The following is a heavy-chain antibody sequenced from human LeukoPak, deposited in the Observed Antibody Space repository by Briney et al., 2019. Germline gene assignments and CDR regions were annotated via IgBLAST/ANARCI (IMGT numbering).Heavy chain of an antibody. CDR3: ARLGYCSGGSCYQIDY. V-gene: IGHV4-34*01. J-gene: IGHJ4*02. Sequence: SETLSLTCAVYGGSFSGYYWSWIRQPPGKGLEWIGEINHSGSTNYNPSLKSRVTISVDTSKNQFSLKLSSVTAADTTVYYCARLGYCSGGSCYQIDYWGQGTLVTVSS. CDR2: INHSGST. D-gene: IGHD2-15*01. CDR1: GGSFSGYY.